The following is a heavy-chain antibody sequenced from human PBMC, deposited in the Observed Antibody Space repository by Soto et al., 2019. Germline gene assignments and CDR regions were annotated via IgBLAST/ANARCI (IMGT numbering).Heavy chain of an antibody. CDR3: ARDLDV. V-gene: IGHV1-18*01. J-gene: IGHJ4*02. CDR2: INTYNGNT. CDR1: GYTFTNYG. Sequence: QVQLVQSAAEVKKPGASVKVSCKASGYTFTNYGITWVRQAPGQGLEWMGWINTYNGNTNFVQKFQGRVTMTTDTATTTAYMELRSLRSDDTAVYYCARDLDVWGQGTLVTVAS.